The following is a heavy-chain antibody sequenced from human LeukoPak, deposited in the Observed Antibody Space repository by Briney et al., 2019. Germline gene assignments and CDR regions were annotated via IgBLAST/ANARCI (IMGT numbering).Heavy chain of an antibody. J-gene: IGHJ4*02. D-gene: IGHD3-3*02. Sequence: PSETLSLTCAVYGGSFSGYYWSWLRQPPGKGLEWIGEINHSGSTNYNPSLKSRVTISVDTSKNQFSLKLSSVTAADTAVYYCARGLASGDKRRTLDYGGQGTLVTVSS. CDR2: INHSGST. V-gene: IGHV4-34*01. CDR3: ARGLASGDKRRTLDY. CDR1: GGSFSGYY.